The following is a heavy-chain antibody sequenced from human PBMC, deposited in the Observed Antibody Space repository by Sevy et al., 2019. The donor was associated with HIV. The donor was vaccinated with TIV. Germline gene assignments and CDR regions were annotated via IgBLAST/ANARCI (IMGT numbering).Heavy chain of an antibody. J-gene: IGHJ6*02. D-gene: IGHD1-7*01. Sequence: ASVKVSCKASGYTFTGDYLHWVRQAPGQGLEWMGRVYSNSGGTNYAQKFQGRVTMTRDTSISTAYMELNRLRSDDTAVYYCARDGGGGTANSGMDVWGQGTTVTVSS. CDR1: GYTFTGDY. V-gene: IGHV1-2*06. CDR3: ARDGGGGTANSGMDV. CDR2: VYSNSGGT.